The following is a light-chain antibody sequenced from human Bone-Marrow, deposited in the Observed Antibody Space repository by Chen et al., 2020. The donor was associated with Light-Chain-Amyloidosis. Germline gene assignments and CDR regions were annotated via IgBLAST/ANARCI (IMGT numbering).Light chain of an antibody. CDR3: QSYDDSLSGVG. Sequence: QSVLTQPPSVSGAPGERVTISCTGSKSNIGADNDVHWYQVVPGTAPKVVIYNDNKRPSGVPDRFSGARSGTSASLAMTGLQADDEADYYCQSYDDSLSGVGFGGGTKLTVL. CDR1: KSNIGADND. J-gene: IGLJ2*01. V-gene: IGLV1-40*01. CDR2: NDN.